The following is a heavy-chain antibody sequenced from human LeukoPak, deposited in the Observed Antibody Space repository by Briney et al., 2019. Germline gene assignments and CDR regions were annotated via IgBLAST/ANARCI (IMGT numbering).Heavy chain of an antibody. CDR1: GGSISTYY. J-gene: IGHJ4*02. Sequence: SETLFLTCTVSGGSISTYYWSWIRQPPGKGLEWIGYIYYSGSTYYNPSLKSRVTISVDTSKNQFSLKLSSVTAADTAVYYCARDTGYGDSAHFDYWGQGTLVTVSS. D-gene: IGHD4-17*01. V-gene: IGHV4-59*12. CDR3: ARDTGYGDSAHFDY. CDR2: IYYSGST.